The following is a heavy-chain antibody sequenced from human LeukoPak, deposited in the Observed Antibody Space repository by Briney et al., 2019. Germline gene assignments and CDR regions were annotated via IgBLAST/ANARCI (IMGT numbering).Heavy chain of an antibody. D-gene: IGHD1-26*01. V-gene: IGHV1-69*06. J-gene: IGHJ3*02. CDR3: AREGVGASADAFDI. CDR2: IIPIFGTA. CDR1: GGTFSSYA. Sequence: SVKVSCRASGGTFSSYAISWVRQAPGQGLEWMGGIIPIFGTANYAQKFQGRVTITADKSTSTAYMELSSLRSEDTAVYYCAREGVGASADAFDIWGQGTMVTVSS.